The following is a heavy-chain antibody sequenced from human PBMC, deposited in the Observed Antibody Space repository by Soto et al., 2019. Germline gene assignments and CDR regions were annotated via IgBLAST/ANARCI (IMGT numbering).Heavy chain of an antibody. Sequence: QVLLVPSGDEVKKPGASVKVSCKASGYIFSNYYMHWVRQAPRQGLEWVGIINPSGGTTSYAQKSQGRVTLTSDTSTSTFYMELSSLRSEDTAVYYCARGDGRGSSGFYYYYGMDVCGQGTTVTVSS. D-gene: IGHD6-25*01. CDR1: GYIFSNYY. CDR3: ARGDGRGSSGFYYYYGMDV. V-gene: IGHV1-46*01. CDR2: INPSGGTT. J-gene: IGHJ6*02.